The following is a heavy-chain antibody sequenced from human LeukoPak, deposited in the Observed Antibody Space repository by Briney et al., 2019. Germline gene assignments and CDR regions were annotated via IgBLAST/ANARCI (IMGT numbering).Heavy chain of an antibody. CDR1: GGSISSYY. Sequence: PSETLSLTCTVSGGSISSYYWSWIRQPPGKGLEWIGYIYYSGSTNYNPSLKSRVTISVDKSKNQFSLKLSSVTAADTAVYYCARDRKMATYYFDYWGQGTLVTVSS. V-gene: IGHV4-59*12. CDR3: ARDRKMATYYFDY. CDR2: IYYSGST. J-gene: IGHJ4*02. D-gene: IGHD2-8*01.